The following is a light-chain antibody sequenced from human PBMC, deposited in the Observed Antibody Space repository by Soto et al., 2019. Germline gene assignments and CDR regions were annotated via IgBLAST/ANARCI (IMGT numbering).Light chain of an antibody. Sequence: QSVLTQPPSASGSPGQSVTISCTGTKNDIGVYDFVSWYQHHPGKAPRLIIYEVVQRPSGVPDRFSGSKSSNTASLTVSGLQAADEADYFCKSYAGSNTYVFGSGTKVTV. V-gene: IGLV2-8*01. CDR2: EVV. CDR3: KSYAGSNTYV. J-gene: IGLJ1*01. CDR1: KNDIGVYDF.